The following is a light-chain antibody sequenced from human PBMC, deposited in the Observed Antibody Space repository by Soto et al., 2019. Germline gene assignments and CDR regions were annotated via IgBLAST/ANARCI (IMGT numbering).Light chain of an antibody. V-gene: IGLV2-11*01. J-gene: IGLJ2*01. CDR3: CSYAGSYPV. Sequence: QSALTQPRSVSGSPGQSVTISCTGTSSDVGGYNYVSWYQQHPGKAPKLMIYDVSKRPSGVPDRFSDSKSGNTASLTISGLQAEDEADYYCCSYAGSYPVFGGGTKLTVL. CDR1: SSDVGGYNY. CDR2: DVS.